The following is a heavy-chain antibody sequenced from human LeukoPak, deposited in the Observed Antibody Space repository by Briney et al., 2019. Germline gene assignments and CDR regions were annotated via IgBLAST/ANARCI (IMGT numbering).Heavy chain of an antibody. CDR1: GFTFNAYE. CDR2: ITASGDNT. J-gene: IGHJ6*03. Sequence: GGSLRLSCAASGFTFNAYELNWVRQAPGKGLERVSGITASGDNTYYADSVKGRFNISRDNSKSTLYLQMNSLRAEDTAVYYCATGYQYYDYYYMDVWGKGTTVTISS. V-gene: IGHV3-23*01. D-gene: IGHD6-25*01. CDR3: ATGYQYYDYYYMDV.